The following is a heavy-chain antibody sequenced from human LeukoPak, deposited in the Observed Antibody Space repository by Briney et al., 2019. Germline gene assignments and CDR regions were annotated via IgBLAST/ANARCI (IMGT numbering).Heavy chain of an antibody. J-gene: IGHJ3*02. V-gene: IGHV1-2*02. CDR3: ARDSDRSSWYKAFDI. CDR1: GYTFTGYY. CDR2: INPNSGGT. Sequence: ASVKVSCKASGYTFTGYYMHWVRQAPGQGLEWMGWINPNSGGTNYAQKFQGGVTMTRNTSISTAYMELSRLRSEDTAVYYCARDSDRSSWYKAFDIWGQGTMVTVSS. D-gene: IGHD6-13*01.